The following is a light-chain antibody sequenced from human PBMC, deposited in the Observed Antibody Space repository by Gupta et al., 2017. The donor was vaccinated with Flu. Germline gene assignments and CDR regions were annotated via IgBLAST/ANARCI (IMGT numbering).Light chain of an antibody. CDR2: MNN. Sequence: DTGTGTRNTNNVGNEGEAWFQQHPGTPPNLLSYMNNNRPSGIPESFSASRSGTAASMTITGLQPEDEADYYCSAWDSSISSWVFGGGTKLTVL. CDR3: SAWDSSISSWV. J-gene: IGLJ3*02. CDR1: TNNVGNEG. V-gene: IGLV10-54*04.